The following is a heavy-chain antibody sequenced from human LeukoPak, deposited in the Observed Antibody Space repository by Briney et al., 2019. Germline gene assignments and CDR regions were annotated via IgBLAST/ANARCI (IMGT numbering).Heavy chain of an antibody. CDR1: GGTFSSYA. Sequence: SVKVSCKASGGTFSSYAISWVRQAPGQGLEWMGGIIPIFGTANYAQKFQGRVTITADESTSTAYMELSSLRSEDTAVYYCARKLGHCSSTSCYGVNWFDPWGQGTLVTVSS. D-gene: IGHD2-2*03. CDR3: ARKLGHCSSTSCYGVNWFDP. V-gene: IGHV1-69*13. J-gene: IGHJ5*02. CDR2: IIPIFGTA.